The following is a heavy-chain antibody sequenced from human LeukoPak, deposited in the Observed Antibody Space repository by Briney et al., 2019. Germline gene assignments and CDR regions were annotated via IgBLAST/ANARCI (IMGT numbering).Heavy chain of an antibody. V-gene: IGHV3-21*01. D-gene: IGHD6-13*01. CDR1: GFTLSSCS. J-gene: IGHJ4*02. Sequence: GGSLRLSCAASGFTLSSCSMNWVRQAPGKGLEWVSSISRSSGYVFYADSMKGRFTVSRDTSTIYMYLQMNTLRAEDTAVYYCARFPEGSSTWSIDFWGQGTLVTVSS. CDR2: ISRSSGYV. CDR3: ARFPEGSSTWSIDF.